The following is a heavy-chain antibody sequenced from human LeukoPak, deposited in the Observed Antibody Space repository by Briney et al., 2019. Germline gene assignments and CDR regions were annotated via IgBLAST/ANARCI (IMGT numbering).Heavy chain of an antibody. J-gene: IGHJ4*02. Sequence: GGSLRLSCAASGFTFSRYGMHWVRQAPGKGLEWVAFIRYDGSDKYYADSVKGRFTISRDNARNSLYLQMSSLRTEDTALYYCATHSYYYGLGSYPHYLDYWGQGTLVTVSA. V-gene: IGHV3-30*02. CDR1: GFTFSRYG. CDR3: ATHSYYYGLGSYPHYLDY. CDR2: IRYDGSDK. D-gene: IGHD3-10*01.